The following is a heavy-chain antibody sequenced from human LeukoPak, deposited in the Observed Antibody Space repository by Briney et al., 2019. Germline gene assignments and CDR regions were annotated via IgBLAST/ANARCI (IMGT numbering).Heavy chain of an antibody. D-gene: IGHD6-25*01. J-gene: IGHJ4*02. CDR2: INPRGGST. CDR3: ARVGVTAATADY. CDR1: GYTFTSYF. Sequence: VASVKVSCKASGYTFTSYFMHWMRQAPGQGPEWMGIINPRGGSTDYSQKFQDRLTMTSDTSTSTVYMELNSLRSEDTAVYFCARVGVTAATADYWGQGTLVTVSS. V-gene: IGHV1-46*01.